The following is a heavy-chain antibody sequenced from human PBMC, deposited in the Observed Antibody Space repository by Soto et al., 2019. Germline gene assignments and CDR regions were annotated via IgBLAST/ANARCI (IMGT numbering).Heavy chain of an antibody. CDR2: INWNGGST. Sequence: GGSLRLSCAASGFTFDDYGMSWVRQAPGKGLEWVSGINWNGGSTGYADSVKGRFTISRDNAKNSLYLQMNSLRAEDTALYHCARGAASRYCSGGSCYSWFDPWGQGTLVTVSS. V-gene: IGHV3-20*01. CDR1: GFTFDDYG. D-gene: IGHD2-15*01. CDR3: ARGAASRYCSGGSCYSWFDP. J-gene: IGHJ5*02.